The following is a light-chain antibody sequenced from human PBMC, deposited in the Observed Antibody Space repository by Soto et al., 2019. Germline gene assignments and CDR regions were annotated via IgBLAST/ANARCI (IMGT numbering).Light chain of an antibody. CDR3: SSYAGSNNLV. J-gene: IGLJ3*02. CDR2: EVS. Sequence: QSVLTQPPSASGSTGQSVTISCTGTSSDIGGYEYVSWYQQHPGKAPKLIIYEVSKRPSGVPDRFSGSKSGNTASLTVSWLQAEDEADYYCSSYAGSNNLVFAGGTKVTV. CDR1: SSDIGGYEY. V-gene: IGLV2-8*01.